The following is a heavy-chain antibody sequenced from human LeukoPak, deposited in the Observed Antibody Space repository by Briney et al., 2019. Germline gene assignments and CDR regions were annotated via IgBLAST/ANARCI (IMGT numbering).Heavy chain of an antibody. CDR3: AREFAGSASGAGY. V-gene: IGHV3-21*01. Sequence: KPGGSLRLSCAASGFTFSSYSMNWVRQAPGKGLEWVSSMSVSSGPIYYADSVKGRFTISRDNAKSSLYLQMNRLRVEDTAVYYCAREFAGSASGAGYWGQGTLVTVSS. CDR2: MSVSSGPI. D-gene: IGHD1-26*01. J-gene: IGHJ4*02. CDR1: GFTFSSYS.